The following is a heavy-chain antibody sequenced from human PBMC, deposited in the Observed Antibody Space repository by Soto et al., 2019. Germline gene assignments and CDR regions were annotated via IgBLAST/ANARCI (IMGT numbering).Heavy chain of an antibody. J-gene: IGHJ4*02. CDR2: ISGSGGST. V-gene: IGHV3-23*01. CDR3: AKDFDYYDSSRSPDYFDY. CDR1: GFTFSSYA. Sequence: PGGSLRLSCAASGFTFSSYAMSWVRQAPGKGLEWVSAISGSGGSTYYADSVKGRFTISRDNSKNTLYLQMNSLRAEDTAVYYCAKDFDYYDSSRSPDYFDYCGQGTLVTVSS. D-gene: IGHD3-22*01.